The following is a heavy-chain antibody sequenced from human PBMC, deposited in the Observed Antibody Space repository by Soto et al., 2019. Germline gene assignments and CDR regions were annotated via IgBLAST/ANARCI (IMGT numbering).Heavy chain of an antibody. CDR2: ISSSSAYI. V-gene: IGHV3-21*01. CDR3: ASGGDYFDY. Sequence: GGSLRLSCAASGLTINIYSMNWVRQAPGKGLEWVSSISSSSAYIYYSDSVKGRFTISRDNAKRSLYLEMNSLRAEDTAVYYCASGGDYFDYWGPGTLATVSS. CDR1: GLTINIYS. J-gene: IGHJ4*02.